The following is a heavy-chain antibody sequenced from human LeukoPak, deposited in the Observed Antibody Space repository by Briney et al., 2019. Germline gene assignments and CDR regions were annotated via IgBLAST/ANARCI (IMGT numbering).Heavy chain of an antibody. J-gene: IGHJ4*02. CDR1: GGSISSSSYY. D-gene: IGHD6-13*01. CDR3: ARSSSWFFDY. Sequence: SETLSLTCTVSGGSISSSSYYWNWIRQPAGKGLEWIGRIYTSVSTKYNPSLKSRVTMSVDTSKNQVSLKLSSVTAADTAIYYCARSSSWFFDYWGQGTLVTVSS. CDR2: IYTSVST. V-gene: IGHV4-61*02.